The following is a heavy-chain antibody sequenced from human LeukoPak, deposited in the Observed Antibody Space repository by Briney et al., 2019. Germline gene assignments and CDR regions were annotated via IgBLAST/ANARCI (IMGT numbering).Heavy chain of an antibody. CDR3: TKRGAYYVDY. D-gene: IGHD3-16*01. Sequence: GGSLRLSCAASGFTFSSYWMSWVRQTPEKGLEWVSTITSGDGSPYYADSVKGRFTISRDNSNNMLYLQMNSLRAEDTAVYYCTKRGAYYVDYWGRGIPVTVSS. CDR1: GFTFSSYW. CDR2: ITSGDGSP. V-gene: IGHV3-23*01. J-gene: IGHJ4*02.